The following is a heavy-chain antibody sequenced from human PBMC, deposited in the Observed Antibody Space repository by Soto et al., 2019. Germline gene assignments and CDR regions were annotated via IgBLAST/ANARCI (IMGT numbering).Heavy chain of an antibody. CDR2: IRSGAIPI. D-gene: IGHD6-6*01. V-gene: IGHV3-11*01. J-gene: IGHJ4*02. Sequence: PGGSLTLASAASGFTFSEYYTNWIRQAPGKGLEWVAYIRSGAIPIYHADSREGRFTIARDNAKNSLYLQMNCLGAEGTAVYYCAGQYSSSSVEFWGQGTLVTVSS. CDR1: GFTFSEYY. CDR3: AGQYSSSSVEF.